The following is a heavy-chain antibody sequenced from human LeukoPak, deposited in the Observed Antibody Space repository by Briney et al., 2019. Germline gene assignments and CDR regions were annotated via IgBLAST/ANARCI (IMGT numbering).Heavy chain of an antibody. D-gene: IGHD1-14*01. CDR2: IWNDGSKK. V-gene: IGHV3-33*01. J-gene: IGHJ4*02. CDR1: GFTFSTYG. Sequence: GGSLRLSCAASGFTFSTYGIHWVRQAPGKGLEWVGVIWNDGSKKVYADSVKGRFTISRDNSKNTAYLEMNSLRAEDTAVYYCARDQVDRIWYFDYWGQGTLVTVSS. CDR3: ARDQVDRIWYFDY.